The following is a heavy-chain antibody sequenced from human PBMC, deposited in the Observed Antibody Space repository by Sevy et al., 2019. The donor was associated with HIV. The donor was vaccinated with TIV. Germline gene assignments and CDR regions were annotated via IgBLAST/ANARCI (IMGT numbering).Heavy chain of an antibody. D-gene: IGHD3-22*01. J-gene: IGHJ6*02. CDR2: FSGSGGST. CDR3: AKGDRSFYGLDV. Sequence: GGSLRLSCAASGFTFSPYAMSWVRQAPGKGLEWVSAFSGSGGSTYNADSVEGRFTMSRDNSKNTLYLEMNSLRVEDTAVYYCAKGDRSFYGLDVWGQGTTVTVSS. CDR1: GFTFSPYA. V-gene: IGHV3-23*01.